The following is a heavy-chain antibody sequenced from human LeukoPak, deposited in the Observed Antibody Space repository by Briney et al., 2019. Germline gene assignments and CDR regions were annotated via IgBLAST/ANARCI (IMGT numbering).Heavy chain of an antibody. D-gene: IGHD3-3*01. Sequence: GASVKVSCKVSGYTLTELSMHWVRQAPGKGLEWMGGFDPEDGETIYAQKFQGRVTMTEDTSTDTAYMELSSLRSEDTAVYYCATGLDFWRNFDYWGQGTLVTASS. J-gene: IGHJ4*02. V-gene: IGHV1-24*01. CDR2: FDPEDGET. CDR3: ATGLDFWRNFDY. CDR1: GYTLTELS.